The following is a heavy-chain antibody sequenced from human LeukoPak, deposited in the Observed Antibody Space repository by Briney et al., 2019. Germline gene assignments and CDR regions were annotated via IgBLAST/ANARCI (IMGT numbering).Heavy chain of an antibody. J-gene: IGHJ4*02. D-gene: IGHD3-22*01. CDR2: INWNGGST. CDR1: GFTFSSYH. V-gene: IGHV3-20*04. CDR3: AREGHASTYYYDSSGYYDLDY. Sequence: GGSLRLSCVVSGFTFSSYHMNWVRQAPGKGLEWVSGINWNGGSTGYADSVKGRFTISRDNAKNSLYLQMNSLRAEDTALYYCAREGHASTYYYDSSGYYDLDYWGQGTLVTVSS.